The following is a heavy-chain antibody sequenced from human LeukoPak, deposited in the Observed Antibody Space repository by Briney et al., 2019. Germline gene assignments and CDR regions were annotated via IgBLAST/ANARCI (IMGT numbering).Heavy chain of an antibody. CDR2: ISHDGSNK. J-gene: IGHJ4*02. D-gene: IGHD3-22*01. CDR1: GFTFSSYS. V-gene: IGHV3-30*18. CDR3: AKMWAHYYDSSGYLSLFDY. Sequence: PGGSLRLSCAASGFTFSSYSMNWVRQAPGKGLEWVAVISHDGSNKYYADSVKGRFTISRDNSKNTLYLQMNSLRAEDTAVYYCAKMWAHYYDSSGYLSLFDYWGQGTLVTVSS.